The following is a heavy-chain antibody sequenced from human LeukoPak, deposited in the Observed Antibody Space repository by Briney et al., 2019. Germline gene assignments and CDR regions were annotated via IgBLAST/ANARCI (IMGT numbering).Heavy chain of an antibody. J-gene: IGHJ4*02. CDR3: ARQPSSWFTSFDS. D-gene: IGHD6-13*01. V-gene: IGHV4-59*01. CDR2: IYYSGST. CDR1: GGSLSSYF. Sequence: SETLSLTCTVSGGSLSSYFWSWIRQPPGKGLEWIAYIYYSGSTNYNPSLKSRVTISVDTSKNQFSLKLSSVTAADTAVYYCARQPSSWFTSFDSWGQGALVTVSS.